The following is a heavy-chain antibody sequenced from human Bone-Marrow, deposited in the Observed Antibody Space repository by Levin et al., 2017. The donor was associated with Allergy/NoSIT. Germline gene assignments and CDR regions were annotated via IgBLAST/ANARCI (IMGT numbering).Heavy chain of an antibody. CDR3: AKDRAAPFDY. CDR1: GFTFSSYG. CDR2: ISYDGSNK. V-gene: IGHV3-30*18. D-gene: IGHD2-15*01. Sequence: GESLKISCAASGFTFSSYGMHWVRQAPGKGLEWVAVISYDGSNKYYADSVKGRFTISRDNSKNTLYLQMNSLRAEDTAVYYCAKDRAAPFDYWGQGTLVTVSS. J-gene: IGHJ4*02.